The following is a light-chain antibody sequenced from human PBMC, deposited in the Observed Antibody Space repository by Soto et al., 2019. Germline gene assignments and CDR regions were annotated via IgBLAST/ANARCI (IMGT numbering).Light chain of an antibody. Sequence: QSVPTQPPSLSGAPGQRVTISCTGSRSNIGAGYDVHWYQHPPGTAPKVLIFDNSNRPSGVPDRFSGSKSGTSASLAITGLQAEDEAVYYCHSYDVSLRGPAFGGGTKVTVL. V-gene: IGLV1-40*01. CDR3: HSYDVSLRGPA. CDR2: DNS. J-gene: IGLJ2*01. CDR1: RSNIGAGYD.